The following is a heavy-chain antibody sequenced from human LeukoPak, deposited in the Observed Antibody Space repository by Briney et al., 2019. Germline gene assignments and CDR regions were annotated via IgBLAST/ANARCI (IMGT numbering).Heavy chain of an antibody. Sequence: PSQTLSLTCAVSGGSVSSGGYSWSWIRQPPGKGLEWIGYIYHSGSTYYNPSLKSRVTISVDRSKNQSSLELSSVTAADTAVYYCARGGVAGNDLWGRGTLVTVSS. J-gene: IGHJ2*01. CDR2: IYHSGST. CDR3: ARGGVAGNDL. CDR1: GGSVSSGGYS. D-gene: IGHD3-10*01. V-gene: IGHV4-30-2*01.